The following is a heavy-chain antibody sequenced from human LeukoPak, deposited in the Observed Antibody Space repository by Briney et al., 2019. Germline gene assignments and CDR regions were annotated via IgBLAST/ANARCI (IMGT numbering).Heavy chain of an antibody. V-gene: IGHV3-30*07. D-gene: IGHD6-19*01. CDR2: ISYDGSNK. CDR1: GFTFSSYA. Sequence: QPGGSLRLSCAASGFTFSSYAMHWVRQAPGKGLEWVAVISYDGSNKYYADSVKGRFTISRDNSKNALYLQMNSLRAEDTAVYYCARGESSGWSDFDYWGQGTLVTVSS. J-gene: IGHJ4*02. CDR3: ARGESSGWSDFDY.